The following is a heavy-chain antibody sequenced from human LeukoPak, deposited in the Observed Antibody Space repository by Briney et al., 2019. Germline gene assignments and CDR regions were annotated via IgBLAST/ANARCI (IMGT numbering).Heavy chain of an antibody. Sequence: GGSLRLSCAASGFTFSSYYMNWVRQAPGKGLQWVSSISTGSIYIYYADSVKGRFTISRDNAKNSLYLQMNSLRAEDTAVYYCASIRMGAAAGYDPYYFDYWGQGTLVTVSS. CDR1: GFTFSSYY. CDR3: ASIRMGAAAGYDPYYFDY. J-gene: IGHJ4*02. V-gene: IGHV3-21*01. D-gene: IGHD6-13*01. CDR2: ISTGSIYI.